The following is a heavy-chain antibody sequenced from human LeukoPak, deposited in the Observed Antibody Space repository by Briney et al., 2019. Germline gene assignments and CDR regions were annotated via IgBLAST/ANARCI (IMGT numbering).Heavy chain of an antibody. CDR3: ARCRTTVAAMPGY. J-gene: IGHJ4*02. CDR2: INKDESEK. D-gene: IGHD4-23*01. V-gene: IGHV3-7*03. Sequence: GGSLRLSCAASGFTFSSYCMSWVRQAPGKGLEWVANINKDESEKYYVDSVKGRFTISRDNAKNSLYLQMNSLRAEDTAVYYCARCRTTVAAMPGYWGQGTLVTVSS. CDR1: GFTFSSYC.